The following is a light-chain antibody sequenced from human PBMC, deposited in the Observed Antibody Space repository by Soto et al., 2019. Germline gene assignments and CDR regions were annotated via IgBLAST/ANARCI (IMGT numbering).Light chain of an antibody. Sequence: EIVMTPSPATLSLSPGERATLSGRASQTIDNTLAWYQRKPGQAPRLLIYDASTRATGVPARFSGSGSGTDFTLTISSLQSEDFAVYYCQHYNYWPYTFGQGTKVDIK. CDR1: QTIDNT. CDR2: DAS. CDR3: QHYNYWPYT. J-gene: IGKJ2*01. V-gene: IGKV3-15*01.